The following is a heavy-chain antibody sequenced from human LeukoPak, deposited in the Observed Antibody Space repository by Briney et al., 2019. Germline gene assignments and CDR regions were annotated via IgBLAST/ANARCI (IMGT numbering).Heavy chain of an antibody. CDR3: ARTAMADYYYYYMDV. Sequence: GASVKVSCKASGYTFTGYYMHWVRQAPGQGLEWMGWINPNSGGTNYAQKFQGRVTMTRDTSISTAYMELSRLRSDDTAVYYCARTAMADYYYYYMDVWGKGTKVTISS. CDR1: GYTFTGYY. J-gene: IGHJ6*03. D-gene: IGHD5-18*01. V-gene: IGHV1-2*02. CDR2: INPNSGGT.